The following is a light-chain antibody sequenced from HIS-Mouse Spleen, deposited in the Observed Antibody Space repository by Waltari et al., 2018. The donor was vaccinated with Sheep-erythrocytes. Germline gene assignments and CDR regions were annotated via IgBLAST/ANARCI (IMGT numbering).Light chain of an antibody. CDR1: NTGSKR. J-gene: IGLJ1*01. CDR3: QVWDSSSDHYV. Sequence: SYVLTQPPSVSVATGKTARITCGGNNTGSKRVHWYQQKPGQAPVLVVYDDSDRPSGIPERFSGSNSGNTATLTISRVEAGDEADYYCQVWDSSSDHYVFGTGTKVTVL. V-gene: IGLV3-21*03. CDR2: DDS.